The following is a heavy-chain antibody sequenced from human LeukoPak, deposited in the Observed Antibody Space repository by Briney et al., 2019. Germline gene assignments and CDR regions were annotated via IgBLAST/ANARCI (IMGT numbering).Heavy chain of an antibody. CDR2: FSDSGDTT. Sequence: RTGGSLRLSCAASGFTFSSYAISWVRQAPGKGLEWVSGFSDSGDTTYYADSVKGRFTISRDNSKNTLYLQMNSLRAEDTAVYYCAKEDKYGTYRYNLFDYWGQGTLVTVSS. J-gene: IGHJ4*02. CDR1: GFTFSSYA. V-gene: IGHV3-23*01. D-gene: IGHD3-16*02. CDR3: AKEDKYGTYRYNLFDY.